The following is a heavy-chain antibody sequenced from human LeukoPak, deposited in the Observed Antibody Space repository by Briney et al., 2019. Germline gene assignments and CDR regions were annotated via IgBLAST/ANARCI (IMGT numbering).Heavy chain of an antibody. CDR3: ASRSSGWYFEN. CDR2: IYHSGST. V-gene: IGHV4-4*02. D-gene: IGHD6-19*01. CDR1: GDSISSSNW. Sequence: SETLSLTCAVSGDSISSSNWWNWVRQPPGKGLEWIGEIYHSGSTHYNPSLKSRITISVDKSKNQFSLKLSSVTAADTAVYYCASRSSGWYFENWGQGTLGTVSS. J-gene: IGHJ4*02.